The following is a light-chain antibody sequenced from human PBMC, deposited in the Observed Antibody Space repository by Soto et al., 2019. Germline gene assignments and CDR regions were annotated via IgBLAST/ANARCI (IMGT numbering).Light chain of an antibody. V-gene: IGKV1-5*03. Sequence: DIQMTQSPSTLSASVGDRVTITCRASQRISNCLAWYQQKPGKAPKLVIYRASILESGVPSRFSGSGSGTEFTLTIISLQTDDFATYFCQQYNSYSGTFGPGTKVDIK. J-gene: IGKJ3*01. CDR3: QQYNSYSGT. CDR1: QRISNC. CDR2: RAS.